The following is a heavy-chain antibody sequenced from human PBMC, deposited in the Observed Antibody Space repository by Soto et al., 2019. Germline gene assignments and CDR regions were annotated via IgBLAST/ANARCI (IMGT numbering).Heavy chain of an antibody. CDR1: GFTFSSYG. V-gene: IGHV3-33*01. D-gene: IGHD6-19*01. Sequence: WGSLILGCASSGFTFSSYGMHWVRQAPGKGLEWVAVIWYDGSNKYYADSVKGRFTISRDNSKNTLYLQMNSLRAEDTAVYYCARDSSGWYRDFDYWGQGTLVTVSS. CDR3: ARDSSGWYRDFDY. CDR2: IWYDGSNK. J-gene: IGHJ4*02.